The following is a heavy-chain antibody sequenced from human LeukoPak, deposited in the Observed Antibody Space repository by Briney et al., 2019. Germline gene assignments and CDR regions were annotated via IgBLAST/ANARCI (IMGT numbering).Heavy chain of an antibody. CDR3: ARAVYYYDSSGYPYWYFDL. Sequence: SETLSLTCTVSGGSIGSYYWSWIRQPPGKGLEWIGYIYYSGSTNYNPSLKSRVTISVDTSKNQFSLKLSSVTAADTAVYYCARAVYYYDSSGYPYWYFDLWGRGTLVTVSS. J-gene: IGHJ2*01. CDR1: GGSIGSYY. CDR2: IYYSGST. V-gene: IGHV4-59*01. D-gene: IGHD3-22*01.